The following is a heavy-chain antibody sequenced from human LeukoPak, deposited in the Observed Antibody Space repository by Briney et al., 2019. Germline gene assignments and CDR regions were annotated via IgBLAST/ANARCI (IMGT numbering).Heavy chain of an antibody. J-gene: IGHJ4*02. CDR3: AKAKYSSLLFDY. D-gene: IGHD6-19*01. V-gene: IGHV3-9*03. CDR1: GFTFDDYA. Sequence: GGSLRLSCAASGFTFDDYAMHWVRQAPGKGLEWVSGISWNSGSIGHADSVKGRFTISRDNAKNSLYLQMNSLRAEDMALYYCAKAKYSSLLFDYWGQGTLVTVSS. CDR2: ISWNSGSI.